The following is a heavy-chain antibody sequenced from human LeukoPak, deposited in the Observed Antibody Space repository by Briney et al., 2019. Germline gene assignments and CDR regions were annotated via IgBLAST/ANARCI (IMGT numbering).Heavy chain of an antibody. V-gene: IGHV1-18*01. Sequence: ASVKVSCKASAYTFTSYGISWVRQAPGQGLEWMGWISAYNGNTNYAQKLQGRVTMTTDTSTSAAYMELRSLRSDDTAVYYCARSDRPTLAYCGGDCEHWVWFDPWGQGTLVTVSS. J-gene: IGHJ5*02. CDR3: ARSDRPTLAYCGGDCEHWVWFDP. CDR2: ISAYNGNT. CDR1: AYTFTSYG. D-gene: IGHD2-21*02.